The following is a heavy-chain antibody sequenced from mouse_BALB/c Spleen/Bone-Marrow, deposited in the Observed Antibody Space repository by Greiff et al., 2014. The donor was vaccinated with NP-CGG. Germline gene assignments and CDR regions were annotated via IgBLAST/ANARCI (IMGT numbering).Heavy chain of an antibody. CDR3: TLSRDFDY. CDR1: CSTFTSYW. J-gene: IGHJ2*01. CDR2: INPSNDGA. V-gene: IGHV1S16*01. Sequence: QVHLPQSGAGTVQPGGFGEVFCQASCSTFTSYWLHWGGLRPGKGFEWIGEINPSNDGANYNEKFKRKATLTVDKSSSTAYMQLSSLTSEDSAVYYCTLSRDFDYWGQGTTLTVSS.